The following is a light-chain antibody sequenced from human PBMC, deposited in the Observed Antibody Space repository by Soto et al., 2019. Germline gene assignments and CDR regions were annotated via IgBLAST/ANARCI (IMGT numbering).Light chain of an antibody. CDR3: QHRYNWPYT. CDR1: QSVSNNY. V-gene: IGKV3D-20*02. CDR2: GAS. J-gene: IGKJ2*01. Sequence: EIVLTQSPGTLSLSPGERATLSCRASQSVSNNYLAWYQQKPGQAPRLLIYGASNRATGIPDRFSGSGSGTDFTLTISRLEPEDFAVYYCQHRYNWPYTFGQGTKVDIK.